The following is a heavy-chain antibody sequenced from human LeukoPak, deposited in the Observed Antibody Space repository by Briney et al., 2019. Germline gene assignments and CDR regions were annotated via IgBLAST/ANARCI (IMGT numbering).Heavy chain of an antibody. CDR1: GGSISSGSYY. Sequence: PSETLSLTCTVSGGSISSGSYYWSWIRQPAGKGLEWIGRIYTSGSTNYNPSLKSRVTISVDTSKNQFSLKLSSVTAADTAMYYCASTRGFFDYWGQGTLVTVSS. CDR2: IYTSGST. V-gene: IGHV4-61*02. CDR3: ASTRGFFDY. J-gene: IGHJ4*02.